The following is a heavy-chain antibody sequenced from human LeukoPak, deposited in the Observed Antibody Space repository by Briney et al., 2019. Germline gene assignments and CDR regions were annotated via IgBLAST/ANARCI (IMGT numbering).Heavy chain of an antibody. V-gene: IGHV4-59*08. D-gene: IGHD6-19*01. CDR2: IHYSGSS. CDR3: ARHRVELAGSYFDF. Sequence: PSETLSLTCAVSGVSISSYYWSWIRHPPGKGLEWIGYIHYSGSSRYNPSLKSPVTISVDTSKNQFSLEVSSVTAADTAVYYCARHRVELAGSYFDFWGQGPPVTVSS. CDR1: GVSISSYY. J-gene: IGHJ4*02.